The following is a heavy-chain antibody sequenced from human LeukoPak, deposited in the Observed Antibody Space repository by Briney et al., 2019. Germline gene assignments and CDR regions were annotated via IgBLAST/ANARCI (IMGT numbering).Heavy chain of an antibody. CDR1: GYSISSGYY. CDR2: IYHSGST. Sequence: PSETLSLTCTVSGYSISSGYYWGWSRQPPGKGLEWIGSIYHSGSTYYNPSLKSRVTISVDTSKNQFSLNLSSVTAADTAVYYCARDPSIVVVPAAIDYWGQGTLVTVSS. CDR3: ARDPSIVVVPAAIDY. J-gene: IGHJ4*02. V-gene: IGHV4-38-2*02. D-gene: IGHD2-2*01.